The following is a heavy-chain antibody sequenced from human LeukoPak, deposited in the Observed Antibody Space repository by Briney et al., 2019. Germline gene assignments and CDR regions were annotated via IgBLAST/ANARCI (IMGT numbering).Heavy chain of an antibody. D-gene: IGHD3-3*01. CDR3: ARTLRFLEWFNAFDI. J-gene: IGHJ3*02. Sequence: SETLSLTCAVYGGSFSGYYWSWIRQPPGKGLEWIGEINHSGSTNYNPSLKSRVTISVDTSKNQFSLKLSSVTAADTAVYYCARTLRFLEWFNAFDIWGQGTMVTVS. CDR2: INHSGST. V-gene: IGHV4-34*01. CDR1: GGSFSGYY.